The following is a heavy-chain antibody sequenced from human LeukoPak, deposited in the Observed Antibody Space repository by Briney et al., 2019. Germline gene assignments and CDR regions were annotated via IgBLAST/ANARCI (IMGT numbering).Heavy chain of an antibody. CDR2: IREDGREK. Sequence: GGSLRLSCEASGFTFSNYWMSWVRQAPGKGLEWVANIREDGREKYSVDSVKGRFTISRDNAMNSLYLEMNSLRAEDTAVYYCAELGITMIGGVWGKGTTVTISS. J-gene: IGHJ6*04. D-gene: IGHD3-10*02. CDR3: AELGITMIGGV. CDR1: GFTFSNYW. V-gene: IGHV3-7*01.